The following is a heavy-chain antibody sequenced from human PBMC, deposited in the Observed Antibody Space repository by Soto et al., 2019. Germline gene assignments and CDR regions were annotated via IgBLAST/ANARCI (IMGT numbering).Heavy chain of an antibody. CDR2: INAGNGNT. D-gene: IGHD2-15*01. CDR1: GYTFTNYA. J-gene: IGHJ4*02. V-gene: IGHV1-3*01. CDR3: ARGPGGPAGPGDY. Sequence: QVQLVQSGAEVKKPGASVKVSCKASGYTFTNYAMHWVRQAPGQRLEWMGWINAGNGNTKYSQKFQGRVTITRDTSASTAYMELSSLRSEDTAVYYCARGPGGPAGPGDYWGQGTLVTVSS.